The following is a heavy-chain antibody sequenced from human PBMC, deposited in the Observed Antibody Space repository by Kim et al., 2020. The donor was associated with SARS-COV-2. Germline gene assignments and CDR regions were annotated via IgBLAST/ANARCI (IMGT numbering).Heavy chain of an antibody. V-gene: IGHV4-39*01. CDR2: IYYSGST. CDR3: AGPVTMVRGVIIMGWFDP. J-gene: IGHJ5*02. CDR1: GGSISSSSYY. Sequence: SETLSLTCTVSGGSISSSSYYWGWIRQPPGKGLEWIGSIYYSGSTYYNPSLKSRVTISVDTSKNQFSLKLSSVTAADTAVYYCAGPVTMVRGVIIMGWFDPWGQGTLVTVSS. D-gene: IGHD3-10*01.